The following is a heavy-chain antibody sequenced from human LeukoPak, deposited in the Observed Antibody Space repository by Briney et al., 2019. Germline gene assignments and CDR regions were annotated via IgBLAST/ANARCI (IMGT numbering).Heavy chain of an antibody. CDR2: ISSSSSTI. V-gene: IGHV3-48*03. CDR3: ARADGSHYGLKDY. D-gene: IGHD1-26*01. CDR1: GFTFRSYE. J-gene: IGHJ4*02. Sequence: GGSLRLSCAASGFTFRSYEMNWVRQAPGKGLEWGSYISSSSSTIYYSDSLKGRFTISRDNAKNTLSLQMNSLRAEDTGLYYCARADGSHYGLKDYWGQGTLVTVSS.